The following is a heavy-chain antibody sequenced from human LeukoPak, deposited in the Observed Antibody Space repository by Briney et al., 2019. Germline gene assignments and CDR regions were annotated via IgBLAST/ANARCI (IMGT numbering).Heavy chain of an antibody. CDR1: GFTFSSYA. Sequence: GGSLRLSCAASGFTFSSYAMHWVRQTPGKGLEWVANIRPDGSGEYNVDSVKGRFTISRDNAKNSLYLEMNSLRAEDTAVYYCAKVLPIYFSPSSWFDPWGQGTLVTVSS. CDR2: IRPDGSGE. D-gene: IGHD3-3*01. CDR3: AKVLPIYFSPSSWFDP. J-gene: IGHJ5*02. V-gene: IGHV3-7*01.